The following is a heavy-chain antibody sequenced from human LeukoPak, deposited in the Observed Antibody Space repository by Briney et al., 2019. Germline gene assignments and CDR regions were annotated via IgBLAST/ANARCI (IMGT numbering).Heavy chain of an antibody. CDR1: GYTFTGYY. D-gene: IGHD5-24*01. V-gene: IGHV1-2*03. Sequence: LGASVKVSCKASGYTFTGYYMHWVRQAPGQGLEWMGWINPNSGGTNYARKFQGRVTMTRDTSISTAYMELSRLRSDDTAVYYCARGWLQLRASIWFDPWGQGTLVTVSS. J-gene: IGHJ5*02. CDR3: ARGWLQLRASIWFDP. CDR2: INPNSGGT.